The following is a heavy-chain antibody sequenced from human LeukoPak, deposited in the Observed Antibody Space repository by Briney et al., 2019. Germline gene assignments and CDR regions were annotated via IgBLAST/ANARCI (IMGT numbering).Heavy chain of an antibody. CDR3: ATIVAAATNDAFDL. J-gene: IGHJ3*01. CDR2: IVPSVDIA. D-gene: IGHD1-26*01. V-gene: IGHV1-69*02. CDR1: GGTFRRYT. Sequence: ASVKVSCKASGGTFRRYTIIWVRQAPGQGLEWMGRIVPSVDIANYAQKFQGRVTIIADKSTSTAHMDPSSLRSEDTAVYSCATIVAAATNDAFDLWGQGTMVTVSS.